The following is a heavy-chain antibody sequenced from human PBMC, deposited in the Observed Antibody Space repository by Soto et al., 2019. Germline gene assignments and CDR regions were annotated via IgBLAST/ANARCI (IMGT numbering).Heavy chain of an antibody. Sequence: EVQLVESGGGLVKPGGSLTLSCAASGFAFRSDNLNWVRQAPGKGLELVAAISSGSSNIYYADSVKGRFTISRDNAKNSLFLQMDSLRAEDSAVYYCASATVVAANFAFGGQGTLVTVSS. V-gene: IGHV3-21*01. CDR3: ASATVVAANFAF. J-gene: IGHJ4*02. D-gene: IGHD2-15*01. CDR2: ISSGSSNI. CDR1: GFAFRSDN.